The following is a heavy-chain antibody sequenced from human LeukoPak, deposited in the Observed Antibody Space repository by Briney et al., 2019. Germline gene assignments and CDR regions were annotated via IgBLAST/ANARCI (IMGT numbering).Heavy chain of an antibody. CDR1: GYTFSYFG. Sequence: ASVKVSCKASGYTFSYFGLNWVRQAPGQGLEWMGWISAYNGNTNYAQKLQGRVTMTTDTSTSTTYMEVRSLRSDDTAVYYCARDSADCSGGSCYSAEYFHHWGQGTLVTVSS. J-gene: IGHJ1*01. D-gene: IGHD2-15*01. CDR2: ISAYNGNT. CDR3: ARDSADCSGGSCYSAEYFHH. V-gene: IGHV1-18*01.